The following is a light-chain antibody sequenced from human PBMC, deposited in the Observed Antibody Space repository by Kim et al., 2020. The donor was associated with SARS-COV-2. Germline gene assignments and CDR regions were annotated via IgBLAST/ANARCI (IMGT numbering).Light chain of an antibody. CDR2: AAS. V-gene: IGKV1-39*01. CDR3: QQSHSTPYT. Sequence: SASVGDTLTITCRESRRISSYLNWFQQTPGRAPKVLIYAASSLQDGVPSGFSGGGSGTDFTLTISSLQPGDTATYYCQQSHSTPYTFGQGTKLEI. CDR1: RRISSY. J-gene: IGKJ2*01.